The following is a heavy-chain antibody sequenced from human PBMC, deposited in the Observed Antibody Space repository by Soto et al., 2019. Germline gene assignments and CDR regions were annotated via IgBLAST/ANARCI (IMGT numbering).Heavy chain of an antibody. CDR3: ASDGPAFHTQWFDR. CDR1: RDTFSSSV. V-gene: IGHV1-69*13. CDR2: VIPIFCIA. J-gene: IGHJ5*02. D-gene: IGHD2-21*01. Sequence: GTSVKVGCKAARDTFSSSVISLALQAPGQGLEWMVGVIPIFCIAIYAQQFKGRVTITADESPSTAYMELTSMRSADTAVYYCASDGPAFHTQWFDRWAQGTLLTVSS.